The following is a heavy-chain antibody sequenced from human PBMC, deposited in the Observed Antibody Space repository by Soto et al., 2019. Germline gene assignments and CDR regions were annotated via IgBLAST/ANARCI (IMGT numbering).Heavy chain of an antibody. D-gene: IGHD3-3*02. Sequence: ASVKVSCKASGYTFTSYGISWVRQAPGQGLEWMGWISAYNGNTNYAQKLQGRVTMTTDTSTSTAYMELRSLRSDDTAVYYCARGTSFLEWLSYTRMDVWGQGTTVTVSS. CDR2: ISAYNGNT. V-gene: IGHV1-18*01. CDR3: ARGTSFLEWLSYTRMDV. CDR1: GYTFTSYG. J-gene: IGHJ6*02.